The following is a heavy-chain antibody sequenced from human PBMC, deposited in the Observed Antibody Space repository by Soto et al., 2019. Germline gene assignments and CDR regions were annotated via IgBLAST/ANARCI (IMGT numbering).Heavy chain of an antibody. D-gene: IGHD6-19*01. CDR1: GGTFSSYA. V-gene: IGHV1-69*13. CDR2: IIPIFGTA. Sequence: ASVKVSCKASGGTFSSYAISWVRQAPGQGLEWMGGIIPIFGTANYAQKFQGRVTITADESTSTAYMELSSLRSEDTAVYYCARVGLHSSGGDQHWGQGTLVTVSS. J-gene: IGHJ1*01. CDR3: ARVGLHSSGGDQH.